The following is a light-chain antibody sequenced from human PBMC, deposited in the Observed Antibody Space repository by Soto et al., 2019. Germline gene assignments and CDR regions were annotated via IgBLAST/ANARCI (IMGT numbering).Light chain of an antibody. CDR2: EVS. CDR3: CSHTSSSTWV. Sequence: QSALTQPASVSGSPGQSITISCTGTSSDVGGYNYVSWYQQHPGKAPKLVIYEVSNRPSGVSNRFSGSKSGNTASLTISGLQTEDEDDYYCCSHTSSSTWVFGGGTKLTVL. V-gene: IGLV2-14*01. J-gene: IGLJ3*02. CDR1: SSDVGGYNY.